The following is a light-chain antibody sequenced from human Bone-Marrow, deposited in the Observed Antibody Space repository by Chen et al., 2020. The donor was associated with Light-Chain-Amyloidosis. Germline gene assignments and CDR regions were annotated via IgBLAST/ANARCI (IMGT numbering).Light chain of an antibody. V-gene: IGLV1-47*01. CDR2: RNN. J-gene: IGLJ1*01. Sequence: QSVLTQPPSASGTPGQRVTISCSGASSNIGINYVYWYQHLPGAAPNLLNHRNNHRPSGVPDRFSASKSGTSSFLAISGLRSEDEADYYCAAWDGSLSGYVFGTGTKVIVL. CDR1: SSNIGINY. CDR3: AAWDGSLSGYV.